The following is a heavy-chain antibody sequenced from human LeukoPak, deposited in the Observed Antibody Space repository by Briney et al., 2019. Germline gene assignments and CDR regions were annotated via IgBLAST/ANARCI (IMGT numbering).Heavy chain of an antibody. CDR3: ARGYDILI. J-gene: IGHJ4*02. CDR1: GGSISSGSYY. CDR2: IYTSGST. Sequence: SQTLSLTCTVSGGSISSGSYYWSWIRQPAGKGLEWIGRIYTSGSTNYNPSLKSRVTISVDTSKNQFSLKLSSVTAADTAVYYCARGYDILIWGQGTLVTVSS. D-gene: IGHD3-9*01. V-gene: IGHV4-61*02.